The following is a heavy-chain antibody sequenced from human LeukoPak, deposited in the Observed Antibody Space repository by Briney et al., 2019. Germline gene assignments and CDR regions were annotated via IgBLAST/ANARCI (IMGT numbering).Heavy chain of an antibody. Sequence: GGSLRLSCAASEFSVGSNYMTWVRQAPGKGLEWVSLIYSGGSTYYADSVKGRSTISRDNAKNSLYLQMNSLGAEDTAVYYCARHSDYDILTGPNDYWGQGTLVTVSS. V-gene: IGHV3-66*04. CDR2: IYSGGST. J-gene: IGHJ4*02. D-gene: IGHD3-9*01. CDR3: ARHSDYDILTGPNDY. CDR1: EFSVGSNY.